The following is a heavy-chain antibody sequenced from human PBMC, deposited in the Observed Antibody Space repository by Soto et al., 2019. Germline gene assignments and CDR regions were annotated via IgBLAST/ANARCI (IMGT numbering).Heavy chain of an antibody. CDR3: ARDQGGYCSSTSCYILDNWFDP. D-gene: IGHD2-2*02. CDR1: GFTFSSYS. V-gene: IGHV3-21*01. CDR2: ISSSSSYI. Sequence: GGSLRLSCAASGFTFSSYSMNWVRQAPGKGLEWVSSISSSSSYIYYADSVKGRFTISRDNAKNSLYLQMNSLRAEDTAVYYCARDQGGYCSSTSCYILDNWFDPWGQGTLVTVSS. J-gene: IGHJ5*02.